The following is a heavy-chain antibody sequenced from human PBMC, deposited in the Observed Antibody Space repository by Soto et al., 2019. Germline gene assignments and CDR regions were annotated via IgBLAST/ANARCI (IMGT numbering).Heavy chain of an antibody. CDR2: TSYDGSKI. CDR1: GFTLSSYG. V-gene: IGHV3-33*01. CDR3: ARVEGPLGPAGS. J-gene: IGHJ5*02. Sequence: QVQLVESGGGVVQPGRSLRLSCAASGFTLSSYGIHWVRQAPGKGLEWVAVTSYDGSKIYYADSVKGRFTISSDHSKNTVYLQMNSLRVEDTAVYYCARVEGPLGPAGSWGQGTLVTVSS. D-gene: IGHD3-3*01.